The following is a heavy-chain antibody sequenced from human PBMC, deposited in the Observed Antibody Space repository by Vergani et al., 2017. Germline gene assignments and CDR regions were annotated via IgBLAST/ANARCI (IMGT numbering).Heavy chain of an antibody. D-gene: IGHD3-3*01. CDR2: IYHSGST. J-gene: IGHJ4*02. Sequence: QVQLQESGPGLVKPSETLSLTCAVSGYSISSGYYWGWIRQPPGKGLEWIGYIYHSGSTYYNPSLKSRVTISVDRSKNQFSLKLSSVTAADTAVYYCASRLFWSGYVFDYWGQGTLVTVSS. CDR3: ASRLFWSGYVFDY. V-gene: IGHV4-38-2*01. CDR1: GYSISSGYY.